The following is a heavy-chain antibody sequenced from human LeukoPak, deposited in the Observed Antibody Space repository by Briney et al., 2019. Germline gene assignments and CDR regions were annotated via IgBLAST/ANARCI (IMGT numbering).Heavy chain of an antibody. CDR2: ISYDGNNK. J-gene: IGHJ4*02. D-gene: IGHD2-2*01. V-gene: IGHV3-30-3*01. CDR3: ASDLYCSSASCFPE. Sequence: PGRSLRPSCAASGFTFSSYAMHWVRQAPGKGLEWVAVISYDGNNKYYADSVKGRFTISRNNSKNTLYLQMHNLRAVATAVYYCASDLYCSSASCFPEWGQGTLVTVSS. CDR1: GFTFSSYA.